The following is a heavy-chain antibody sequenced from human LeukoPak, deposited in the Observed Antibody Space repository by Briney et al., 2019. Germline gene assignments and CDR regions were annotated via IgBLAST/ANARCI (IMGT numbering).Heavy chain of an antibody. V-gene: IGHV1-2*02. CDR1: GYTFTSYA. CDR3: ARDEYDGKHWLVRDY. Sequence: ASVKVSCKASGYTFTSYAMNWVRQAPGQGLEWMGWINPNSGGTNYAQKFQGRVTMTRDTSISTAYMELSRLRSEDTAVYYCARDEYDGKHWLVRDYWGQGTLVTVSS. CDR2: INPNSGGT. D-gene: IGHD6-19*01. J-gene: IGHJ4*02.